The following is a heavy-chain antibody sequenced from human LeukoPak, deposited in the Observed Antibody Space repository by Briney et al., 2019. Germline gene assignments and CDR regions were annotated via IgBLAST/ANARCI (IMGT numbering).Heavy chain of an antibody. CDR3: ARGEHYYDSSGREFEY. D-gene: IGHD3-22*01. Sequence: ASVKVSCTTSGYTFIDYYMHWVRQAPGQGLEWMGWISLKSGATDYAQKFQGSVTMTWDTSMTTAYMQLSSLRSDDTAVYFCARGEHYYDSSGREFEYWGQGTLVTVSS. V-gene: IGHV1-2*02. CDR2: ISLKSGAT. J-gene: IGHJ4*02. CDR1: GYTFIDYY.